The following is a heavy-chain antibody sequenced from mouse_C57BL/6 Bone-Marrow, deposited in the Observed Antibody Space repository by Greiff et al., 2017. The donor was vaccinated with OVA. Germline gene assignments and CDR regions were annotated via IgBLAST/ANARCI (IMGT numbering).Heavy chain of an antibody. D-gene: IGHD1-1*01. V-gene: IGHV1-4*01. J-gene: IGHJ4*01. CDR2: INPSSGYT. CDR3: APYGSSYAMDY. Sequence: LVESGAELARPGASVKMSCKASGYTFTSYTMHWVKQRPGQGLEWIGYINPSSGYTKYNQKFKDKATLTADKSSSTAYMQLSSLTSEDSAVYYCAPYGSSYAMDYWGQGTSVTVSA. CDR1: GYTFTSYT.